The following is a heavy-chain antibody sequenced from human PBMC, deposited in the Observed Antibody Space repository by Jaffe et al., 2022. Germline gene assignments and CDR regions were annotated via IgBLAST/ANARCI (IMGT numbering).Heavy chain of an antibody. Sequence: QVTLKESGPVLVKPTETLTLTCTVSGFSLSNARMGVSWIRQPPGKALEWLAHIFSNDEKSYSTSLKSRLTISKDTSKSQVVLTMTNMDPVDTATYYCARFKGIYCTGGVCYYYYMDVWGKGTTVTVSS. CDR2: IFSNDEK. CDR3: ARFKGIYCTGGVCYYYYMDV. J-gene: IGHJ6*03. D-gene: IGHD2-8*02. V-gene: IGHV2-26*01. CDR1: GFSLSNARMG.